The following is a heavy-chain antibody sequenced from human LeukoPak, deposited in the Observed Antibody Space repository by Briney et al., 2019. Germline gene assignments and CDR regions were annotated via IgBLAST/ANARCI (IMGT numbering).Heavy chain of an antibody. CDR1: GGTFSSYA. CDR2: IIPIFGTA. D-gene: IGHD1-26*01. CDR3: ARRYSGSYTYFDY. Sequence: SVKVSCKASGGTFSSYAISWVRQAPGQGLEWMGGIIPIFGTANYAQKFQGRVTITADKSTSTAYMELSSLRSEDTAVYYCARRYSGSYTYFDYWGQGTLVTVSS. V-gene: IGHV1-69*06. J-gene: IGHJ4*02.